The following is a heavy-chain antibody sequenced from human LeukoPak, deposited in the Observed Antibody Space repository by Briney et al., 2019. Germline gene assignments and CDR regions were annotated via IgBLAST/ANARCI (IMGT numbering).Heavy chain of an antibody. CDR3: ARVVDTAMVLDAFDI. Sequence: PSETLSLTCAVYGGSFSGYYWSWIRQPPGKGLEWIGEINHSGSTNYNPSLKSRVTISVDTSKNQFSLKLSSVTAADTAVYYCARVVDTAMVLDAFDIWGQGTMVTVSS. CDR1: GGSFSGYY. CDR2: INHSGST. D-gene: IGHD5-18*01. J-gene: IGHJ3*02. V-gene: IGHV4-34*01.